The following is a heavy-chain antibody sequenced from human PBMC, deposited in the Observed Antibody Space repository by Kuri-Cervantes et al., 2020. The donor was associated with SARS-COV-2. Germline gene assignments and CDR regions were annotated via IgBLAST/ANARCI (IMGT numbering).Heavy chain of an antibody. CDR1: GFTVSSNY. J-gene: IGHJ6*02. Sequence: GGSLRLSCAASGFTVSSNYMSWVRQAPGKGPEWVSVIYSGGSTYYADSVKGRFTISRDNSKNSLYLQMTRLRTEDTALYYCTKDHNMDVWGQGTTVTVSS. CDR3: TKDHNMDV. CDR2: IYSGGST. V-gene: IGHV3-53*05.